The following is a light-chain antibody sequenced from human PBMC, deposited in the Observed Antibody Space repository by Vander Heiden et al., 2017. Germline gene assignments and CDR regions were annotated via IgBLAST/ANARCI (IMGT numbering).Light chain of an antibody. CDR3: YSTDSSGNHRGV. J-gene: IGLJ3*02. V-gene: IGLV3-10*01. CDR2: EDS. Sequence: SYELPQPPSVSVSPGQTARITCSGEALPKKYAYWYQQKSGQAPVLVIYEDSKRPSGIPERFSGSSSGTMATLTISGAQVEDEADYYCYSTDSSGNHRGVFGGGTKLTVL. CDR1: ALPKKY.